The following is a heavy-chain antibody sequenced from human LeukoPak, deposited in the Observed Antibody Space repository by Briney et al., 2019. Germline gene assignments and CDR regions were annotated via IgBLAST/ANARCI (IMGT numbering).Heavy chain of an antibody. D-gene: IGHD5-12*01. V-gene: IGHV4-31*03. CDR2: IYYSGST. J-gene: IGHJ4*02. Sequence: SETLSLTCTVSGGSLSSGGHYWSWIRQHPGKGLVWIGYIYYSGSTYYNPSLKSRVTISVDTSKNQLSLKLSSVTAADTAVYYCATAVGGYDGRFFDYWGQGTLVTVSS. CDR3: ATAVGGYDGRFFDY. CDR1: GGSLSSGGHY.